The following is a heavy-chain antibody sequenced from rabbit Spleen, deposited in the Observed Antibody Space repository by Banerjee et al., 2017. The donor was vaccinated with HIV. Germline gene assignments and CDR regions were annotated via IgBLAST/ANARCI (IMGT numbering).Heavy chain of an antibody. CDR3: GRGDINYGRSTGYATDL. CDR2: IYGGSSGNT. Sequence: QEQLVESGGGLVKPEGSLTLTCKASGFDLNNYYMTWVRQAPGKGLEWIGYIYGGSSGNTYYANWAKGRFTISLDNAQNTVLLQMTSLTAADTAIYFCGRGDINYGRSTGYATDLWGPGTLVTVS. J-gene: IGHJ6*01. D-gene: IGHD6-1*01. V-gene: IGHV1S45*01. CDR1: GFDLNNYYM.